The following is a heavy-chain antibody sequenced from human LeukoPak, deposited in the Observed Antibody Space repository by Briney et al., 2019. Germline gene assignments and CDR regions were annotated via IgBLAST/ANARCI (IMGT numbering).Heavy chain of an antibody. CDR1: GCSFSGYY. CDR3: ARDGAAAGYYYGMDV. CDR2: IKHRGST. V-gene: IGHV4-34*01. J-gene: IGHJ6*02. Sequence: SETLSLTCAVYGCSFSGYYWSWIRQPPGKGLEWIGEIKHRGSTNYNPSLKSRVTVSLDTSKNQFSLKLSSVTAADTAVYYCARDGAAAGYYYGMDVWGQGTTVTVSS. D-gene: IGHD6-13*01.